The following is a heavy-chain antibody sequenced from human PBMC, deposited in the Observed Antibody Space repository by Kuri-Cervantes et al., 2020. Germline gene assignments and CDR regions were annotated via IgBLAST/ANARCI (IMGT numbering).Heavy chain of an antibody. J-gene: IGHJ4*02. D-gene: IGHD3-10*01. CDR2: IDTSGSN. CDR1: GRSISSGSYY. CDR3: ARGYMVRGVTHTFLEY. Sequence: SETLSPACTVSGRSISSGSYYWSWILQPAVKGLEWIGRIDTSGSNNYNLSLKSRVTRSVATSKNQFSLTLSAVTAADTAVYSCARGYMVRGVTHTFLEYWGQGTLVTVSS. V-gene: IGHV4-61*02.